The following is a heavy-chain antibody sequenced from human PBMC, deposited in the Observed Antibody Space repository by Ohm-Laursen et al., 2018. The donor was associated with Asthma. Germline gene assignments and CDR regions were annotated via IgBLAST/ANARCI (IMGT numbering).Heavy chain of an antibody. J-gene: IGHJ4*02. CDR2: ISWNSGSI. D-gene: IGHD1-26*01. V-gene: IGHV3-9*01. Sequence: SLRLSCAASGFTFDDYAMHWVRQAPGKGLEWVSGISWNSGSIGYADSVKGRITISRDNAKNSLYLQMNSLRAEDTALYYCAKDKRELLSLPDYWGQGTLVTVSS. CDR1: GFTFDDYA. CDR3: AKDKRELLSLPDY.